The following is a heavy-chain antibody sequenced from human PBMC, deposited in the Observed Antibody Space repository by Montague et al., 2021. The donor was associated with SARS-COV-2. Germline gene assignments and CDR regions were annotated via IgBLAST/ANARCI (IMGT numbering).Heavy chain of an antibody. CDR1: GFSLSTSGMC. CDR2: IDWDDDK. D-gene: IGHD6-13*01. J-gene: IGHJ4*02. V-gene: IGHV2-70*01. Sequence: QPTQTLTLTCTFSGFSLSTSGMCVSWIRQPPGKALEWLALIDWDDDKYCSTSLKTRLTISKDTSKNQVVLTMTNMDPVDTATYYCARIFDSSWPTFDYWGQGTLVTVSS. CDR3: ARIFDSSWPTFDY.